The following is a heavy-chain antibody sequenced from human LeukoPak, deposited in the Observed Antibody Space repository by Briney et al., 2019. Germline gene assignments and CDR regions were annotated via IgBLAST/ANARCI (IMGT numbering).Heavy chain of an antibody. CDR1: GGSISSYY. J-gene: IGHJ3*02. D-gene: IGHD3-22*01. CDR2: IYYSGST. Sequence: SETLSLTCTVSGGSISSYYWSWIRQPPGKGLEWIGYIYYSGSTYYNPSLKSRVTISVDTSKNQFSLKLSSVTAADTAVYYCARQSGITMIVVVIHDAFDIWGQGTMVTVSS. V-gene: IGHV4-59*04. CDR3: ARQSGITMIVVVIHDAFDI.